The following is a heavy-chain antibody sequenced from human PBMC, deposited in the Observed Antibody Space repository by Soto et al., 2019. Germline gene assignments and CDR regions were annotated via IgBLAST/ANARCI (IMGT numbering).Heavy chain of an antibody. Sequence: ASVKVSCKASGGTFSSYAISWVRQAPGQGLEWMGGIIPIFGTANYAQKFQGGVTITADESTSTAYMELSSLRSEDTAAYYCARELKYWSSTSCYLYYYSGMDVWGQGTTVTVSS. D-gene: IGHD2-2*01. V-gene: IGHV1-69*13. J-gene: IGHJ6*02. CDR1: GGTFSSYA. CDR2: IIPIFGTA. CDR3: ARELKYWSSTSCYLYYYSGMDV.